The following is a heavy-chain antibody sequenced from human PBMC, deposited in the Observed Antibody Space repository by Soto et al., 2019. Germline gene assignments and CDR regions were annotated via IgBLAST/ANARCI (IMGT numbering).Heavy chain of an antibody. D-gene: IGHD3-22*01. CDR3: AREEYDSSGYVVDY. V-gene: IGHV1-69*12. CDR1: GGTFSSYA. CDR2: IIPIFGTA. J-gene: IGHJ4*02. Sequence: QVQLVQSGAEVKKPGSSVKVSCKASGGTFSSYAISWVRQAPGQGLEWMGGIIPIFGTANYAQKFQGRVTITADESTSTAYMEVSSLRSEDTAVYYCAREEYDSSGYVVDYWGQGTLVTVSS.